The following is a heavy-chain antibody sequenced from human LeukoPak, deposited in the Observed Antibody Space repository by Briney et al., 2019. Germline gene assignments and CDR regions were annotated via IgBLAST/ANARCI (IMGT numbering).Heavy chain of an antibody. J-gene: IGHJ4*02. Sequence: GGSLRLSCAGSGLSFSSNTMSWVRQVPGRGLEWVSAISNNGGRTDYADSVKGRFTTSRDNSKSTLYLHMDSLRAEDTAVYYCARDEDTSALSEYWGQGTLVTVSS. CDR2: ISNNGGRT. CDR3: ARDEDTSALSEY. D-gene: IGHD2/OR15-2a*01. V-gene: IGHV3-23*01. CDR1: GLSFSSNT.